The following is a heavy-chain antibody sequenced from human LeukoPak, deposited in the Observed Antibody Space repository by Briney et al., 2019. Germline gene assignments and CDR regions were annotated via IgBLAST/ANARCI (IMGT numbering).Heavy chain of an antibody. CDR1: GGTFSSYA. J-gene: IGHJ6*02. Sequence: ASVKVSCKASGGTFSSYAISWVRQAPGQGLEWMGRIIPILGIANYAQKFQGRVTITADKSTSTAYMELSSLRSEDTAVYYCAKDFWSSYYYYGMDVWGQGTTVTVSS. CDR2: IIPILGIA. D-gene: IGHD3-3*01. CDR3: AKDFWSSYYYYGMDV. V-gene: IGHV1-69*04.